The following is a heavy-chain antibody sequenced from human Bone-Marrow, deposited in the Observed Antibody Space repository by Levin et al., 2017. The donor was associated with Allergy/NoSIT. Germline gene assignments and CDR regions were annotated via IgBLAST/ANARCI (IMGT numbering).Heavy chain of an antibody. V-gene: IGHV3-53*01. CDR1: GFTVNNY. Sequence: GESLKISCATSGFTVNNYMSWVRQAPGKGLEWVAVIYSVANTYYADSVEGRFTISRDTFKNTLYLQMNSLRVEDTDVYYCARDDGPIDSLLSFDSWGQGTLVAVSS. J-gene: IGHJ4*02. D-gene: IGHD2/OR15-2a*01. CDR2: IYSVANT. CDR3: ARDDGPIDSLLSFDS.